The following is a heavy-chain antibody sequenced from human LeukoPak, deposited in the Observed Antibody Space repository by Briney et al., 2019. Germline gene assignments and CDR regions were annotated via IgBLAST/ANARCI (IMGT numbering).Heavy chain of an antibody. D-gene: IGHD1-26*01. CDR1: GFSFSSYA. CDR2: ISYDGSNK. V-gene: IGHV3-30-3*01. J-gene: IGHJ4*02. CDR3: AREGGSYPAAFDY. Sequence: GGSLRLSCAASGFSFSSYAMHWVRQAPGEGLEWVAVISYDGSNKYYADSVKGRFTISRDNSKNTLYLQMNSLRAEDTAVYYCAREGGSYPAAFDYWGQGTLVTVSS.